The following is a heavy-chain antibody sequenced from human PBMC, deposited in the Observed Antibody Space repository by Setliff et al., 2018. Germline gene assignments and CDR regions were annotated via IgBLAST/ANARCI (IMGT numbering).Heavy chain of an antibody. Sequence: SETLSLTCTVSGGSVSSGSYYWSWIRQPPGKGLEWIGYTYYSGSTNYNPSLKSRVTMSIDTSKNQFSLKLSSVTAADTAVYYCAREQWLDPPGYYYMDVWAKGTTVTVSS. J-gene: IGHJ6*03. V-gene: IGHV4-61*01. D-gene: IGHD6-19*01. CDR3: AREQWLDPPGYYYMDV. CDR1: GGSVSSGSYY. CDR2: TYYSGST.